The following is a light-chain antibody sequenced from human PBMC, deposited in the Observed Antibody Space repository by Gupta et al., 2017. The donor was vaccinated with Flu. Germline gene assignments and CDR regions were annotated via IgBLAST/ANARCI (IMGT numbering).Light chain of an antibody. CDR3: QVWDSSRDRPV. Sequence: SSVLTQLPSVSVAPGRTARITGGENNIGRKSVHWYRQKPCQAPMLVLQDDRDRPSGIPERFSGSTSGNTATLIISRVEGGDEADYYCQVWDSSRDRPVFGGGTKLTVL. CDR2: DDR. J-gene: IGLJ2*01. V-gene: IGLV3-21*02. CDR1: NIGRKS.